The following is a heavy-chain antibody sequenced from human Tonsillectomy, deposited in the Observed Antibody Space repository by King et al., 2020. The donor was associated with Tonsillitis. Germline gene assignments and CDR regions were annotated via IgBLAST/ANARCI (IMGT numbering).Heavy chain of an antibody. CDR3: ARDLYTIYYGSGSYTPCFDY. V-gene: IGHV1-18*01. D-gene: IGHD3-10*01. J-gene: IGHJ4*02. CDR2: ISSYNGNT. CDR1: GYTFSSYG. Sequence: QLVQSGAEVKKPGASVKVTCKASGYTFSSYGISWVRQAPGQGLEWMGWISSYNGNTKYAQKFQGRVTVTTDTSTSTAYMELRGLRSDDTAVYYCARDLYTIYYGSGSYTPCFDYWGRGTLVTVSS.